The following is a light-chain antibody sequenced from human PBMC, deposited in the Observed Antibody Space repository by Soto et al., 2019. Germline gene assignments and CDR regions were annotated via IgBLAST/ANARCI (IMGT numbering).Light chain of an antibody. CDR3: SSYAGSNNWGV. CDR1: SSDVVGYNF. V-gene: IGLV2-8*01. CDR2: EVS. Sequence: QSALTQPPSASGSPGQSVAISCTGTSSDVVGYNFVSWYQQHPGKAPKLIIYEVSKRPSGVPDRFSGSKSGNTASLTVSGLQAEDEADYYCSSYAGSNNWGVFGGGTKLTVL. J-gene: IGLJ2*01.